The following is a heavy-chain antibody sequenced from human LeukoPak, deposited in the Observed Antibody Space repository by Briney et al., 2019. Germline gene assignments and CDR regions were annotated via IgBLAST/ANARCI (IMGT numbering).Heavy chain of an antibody. CDR3: ANRGYYDSPWN. CDR2: ISGSGGST. D-gene: IGHD3-22*01. Sequence: RGSLRLSCAASGFTFSSYAMSWVRQAPGKGLEWVSAISGSGGSTYYADSVKGRFTISRDNSKNTLYLQMNSLRAEDTAVYYCANRGYYDSPWNWGQGTLVTVSS. J-gene: IGHJ4*02. CDR1: GFTFSSYA. V-gene: IGHV3-23*01.